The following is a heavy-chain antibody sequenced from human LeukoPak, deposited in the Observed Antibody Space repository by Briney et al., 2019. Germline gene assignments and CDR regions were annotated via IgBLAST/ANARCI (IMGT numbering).Heavy chain of an antibody. Sequence: GGSLRLSCAASGFTFTKYWMSWVRQAPGKGLEWVAFINQDGSEKYYVDSVKGRFTISRDNGKNSLYLQMNSLRAEDTAVYYCGREGSHWGQGTLVTVSS. CDR3: GREGSH. CDR1: GFTFTKYW. V-gene: IGHV3-7*01. CDR2: INQDGSEK. J-gene: IGHJ4*02.